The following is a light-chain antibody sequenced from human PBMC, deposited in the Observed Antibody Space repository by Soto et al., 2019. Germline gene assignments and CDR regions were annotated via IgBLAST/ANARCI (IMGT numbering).Light chain of an antibody. CDR3: QSFDSNTVI. V-gene: IGLV6-57*01. CDR2: EDN. J-gene: IGLJ2*01. Sequence: NFMLTQPHSVSGSPGKTVTISCTRSSGSIASNYVQWYQQRPGSSPTTVIYEDNQRPSGVPDRFSGSIDISSNSASLTISGLKTEDETDYYCQSFDSNTVIFGGGTKLTVL. CDR1: SGSIASNY.